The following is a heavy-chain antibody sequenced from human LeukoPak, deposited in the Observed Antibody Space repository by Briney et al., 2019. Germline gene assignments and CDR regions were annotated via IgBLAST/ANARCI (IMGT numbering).Heavy chain of an antibody. CDR3: AKDGLRYFDWLLSTY. J-gene: IGHJ4*02. CDR1: GFPFRSYA. CDR2: ISGRGGST. Sequence: HPGGSQRLSCAASGFPFRSYAVSWVRQAPGKGLEGVSAISGRGGSTYYAHSVKGRFTISRDNSKNTLYLQMNSLRAEDTAVYYCAKDGLRYFDWLLSTYWGQGTLVSVSS. D-gene: IGHD3-9*01. V-gene: IGHV3-23*01.